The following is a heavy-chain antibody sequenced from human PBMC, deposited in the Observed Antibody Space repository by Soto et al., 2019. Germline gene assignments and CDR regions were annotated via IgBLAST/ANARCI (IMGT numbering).Heavy chain of an antibody. V-gene: IGHV4-30-4*01. Sequence: PSETLSLTCTVSGGSISSGDYYWSWIRQPPGKGLEWIGYIYYSGSTYYNPSLKSRVTISVDTSKNQFSLKLSSVTAADTAVYYCARDTVSGFVDYWGQGTLVIVSS. CDR3: ARDTVSGFVDY. CDR2: IYYSGST. J-gene: IGHJ4*02. D-gene: IGHD3-3*01. CDR1: GGSISSGDYY.